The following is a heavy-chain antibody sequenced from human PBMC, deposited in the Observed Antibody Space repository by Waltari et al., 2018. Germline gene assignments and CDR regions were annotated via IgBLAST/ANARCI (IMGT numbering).Heavy chain of an antibody. V-gene: IGHV3-66*01. Sequence: EVQLVESGGGLVQPGESLRISCAASGFTVSNNYMSWVRQAPGKGLEGVSVIYSGGSTQYADSLKGRFTITRDSSKNMLYLQMNSLRVEDTAVYYCATSPGGGGFWGQGTLVTVSS. J-gene: IGHJ4*02. D-gene: IGHD2-21*01. CDR2: IYSGGST. CDR1: GFTVSNNY. CDR3: ATSPGGGGF.